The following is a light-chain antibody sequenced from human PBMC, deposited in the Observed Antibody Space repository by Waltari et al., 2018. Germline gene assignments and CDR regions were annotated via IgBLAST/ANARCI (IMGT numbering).Light chain of an antibody. J-gene: IGKJ5*01. V-gene: IGKV4-1*01. CDR3: QQYYTTPH. CDR1: QSVLYSSNNRNY. Sequence: DIVMTQSPASLAVSLGERASINCKSSQSVLYSSNNRNYLAWYQQKPGQPPKLLIYWASTREAGVPDRFSGSGSGTDFTLTISSLQAEDVAVYYCQQYYTTPHFGQGTRLEIK. CDR2: WAS.